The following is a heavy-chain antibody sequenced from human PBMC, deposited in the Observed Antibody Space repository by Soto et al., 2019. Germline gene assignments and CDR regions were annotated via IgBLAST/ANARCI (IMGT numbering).Heavy chain of an antibody. D-gene: IGHD2-2*01. J-gene: IGHJ4*02. CDR2: ISTDGSST. CDR1: GFTFSTYW. CDR3: ARATGSNHPFDY. V-gene: IGHV3-74*01. Sequence: EVQLVESGGGLVQPGGSLRLSCAATGFTFSTYWMHWVRQGPGKGLVWVSRISTDGSSTTYADSVKGRFTISTDNAKNTLYLQMNSLRAEDTAVYYCARATGSNHPFDYWGQGSLVTVSS.